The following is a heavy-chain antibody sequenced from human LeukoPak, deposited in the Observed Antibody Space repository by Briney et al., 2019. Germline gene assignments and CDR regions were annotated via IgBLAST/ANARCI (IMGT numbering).Heavy chain of an antibody. D-gene: IGHD2-15*01. CDR2: IYYSGTT. CDR1: GGSISSISHH. CDR3: ARGSGGHYFDY. V-gene: IGHV4-39*07. Sequence: SETLSLTCTVSGGSISSISHHWGWIRQPPGKGLEWIGSIYYSGTTYYNPSLKSRVTISVDTSKNQFSLKLGSETAADTAVYYCARGSGGHYFDYWGQGTLVTVSS. J-gene: IGHJ4*02.